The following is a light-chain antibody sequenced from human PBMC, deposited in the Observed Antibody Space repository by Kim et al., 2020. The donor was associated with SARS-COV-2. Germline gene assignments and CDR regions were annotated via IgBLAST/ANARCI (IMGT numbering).Light chain of an antibody. CDR3: QSRDSGGSVI. Sequence: SSELTQDPVVSVALGQTVRITCQGDSLRSYYATWYQQKPGQAPVLVIYGRNNRPSGIPDRFSGSASGNTASLTLSGAQAEDEADFYCQSRDSGGSVIFGGGTKLTVL. CDR1: SLRSYY. V-gene: IGLV3-19*01. CDR2: GRN. J-gene: IGLJ2*01.